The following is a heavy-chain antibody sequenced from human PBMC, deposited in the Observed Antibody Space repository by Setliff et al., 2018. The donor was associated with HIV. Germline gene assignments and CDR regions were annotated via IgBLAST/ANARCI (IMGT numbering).Heavy chain of an antibody. V-gene: IGHV4-59*11. CDR3: ARSSRGSLRDLDY. J-gene: IGHJ4*02. D-gene: IGHD2-21*02. CDR2: IYYSGST. Sequence: SETLSLTCTVSGGSMNNHYWSWIRQPPGQGLEWIGHIYYSGSTNYNPSFKSRVTISVDTSKNQFSLKLNSVTAADTAVYFCARSSRGSLRDLDYWGPGTLVTVSS. CDR1: GGSMNNHY.